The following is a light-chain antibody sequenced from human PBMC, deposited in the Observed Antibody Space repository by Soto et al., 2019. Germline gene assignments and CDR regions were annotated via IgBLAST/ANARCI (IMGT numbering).Light chain of an antibody. CDR3: CSYAGSGTFV. Sequence: QSALTQPASVSGSPGQSITISCTGTSSDVGSYNLVSWYQQHPGKAPKLMIYEVSKRPSGVSNRFSGSKSGNTTSLTISGLQAEDEADDYCCSYAGSGTFVFGTGTKVTVL. J-gene: IGLJ1*01. CDR2: EVS. CDR1: SSDVGSYNL. V-gene: IGLV2-23*02.